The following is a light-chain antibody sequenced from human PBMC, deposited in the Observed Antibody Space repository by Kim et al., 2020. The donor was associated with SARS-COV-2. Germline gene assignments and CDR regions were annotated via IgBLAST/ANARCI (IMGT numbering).Light chain of an antibody. CDR2: DAS. J-gene: IGKJ1*01. Sequence: SPGERATLSCRASQSIRADLAWYQQKSGQAPRLLIYDASTRATGVPARFTGSGSGTDFTLTINGLQSEDFAMYYCQQYNYWPPWTFGQGTKLEIK. CDR1: QSIRAD. CDR3: QQYNYWPPWT. V-gene: IGKV3-15*01.